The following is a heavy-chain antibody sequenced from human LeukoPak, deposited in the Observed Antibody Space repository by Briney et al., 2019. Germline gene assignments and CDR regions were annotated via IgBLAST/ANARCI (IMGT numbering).Heavy chain of an antibody. D-gene: IGHD1-7*01. Sequence: ASVKVSCKASGYTFTSYDINWVRQAPGQGLEWMGIINPSGGSTSYAQKFQGRVTMTRDTSTSTVYMELSSLRSEDTAVYYCARVRYNWNYGLDYWGQGTLVTVSS. CDR1: GYTFTSYD. J-gene: IGHJ4*02. CDR3: ARVRYNWNYGLDY. V-gene: IGHV1-46*01. CDR2: INPSGGST.